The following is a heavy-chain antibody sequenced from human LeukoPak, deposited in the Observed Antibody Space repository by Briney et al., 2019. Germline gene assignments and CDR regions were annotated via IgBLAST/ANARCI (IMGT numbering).Heavy chain of an antibody. CDR1: GGTFSSYA. D-gene: IGHD2-2*01. V-gene: IGHV1-69*13. CDR3: ARHRKSIAVVPATMGRSYYYYMDV. CDR2: IIPIFGTA. J-gene: IGHJ6*03. Sequence: ASVKVSCKASGGTFSSYAIRWVRQAPGQGLEWMGGIIPIFGTANYAQKFQGRVTITADESTSTAYMELSSLRSEDTAVYYCARHRKSIAVVPATMGRSYYYYMDVWGKGTTVTVSS.